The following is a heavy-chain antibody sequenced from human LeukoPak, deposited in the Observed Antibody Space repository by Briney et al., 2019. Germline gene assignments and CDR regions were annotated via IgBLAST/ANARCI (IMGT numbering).Heavy chain of an antibody. Sequence: GSLRLSCAASGFTFSSYAMSWVRQAPGKGLEWVSAISGSGGSTYYADSVKGRFTISRDNAKNSLYLQMNSLRAEDTAVYYCARGPDDYGDYTWFDPWGQGTLVTVSS. D-gene: IGHD4-17*01. CDR3: ARGPDDYGDYTWFDP. J-gene: IGHJ5*02. CDR1: GFTFSSYA. V-gene: IGHV3-23*01. CDR2: ISGSGGST.